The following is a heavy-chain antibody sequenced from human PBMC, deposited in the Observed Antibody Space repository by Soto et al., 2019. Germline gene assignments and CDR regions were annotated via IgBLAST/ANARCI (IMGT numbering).Heavy chain of an antibody. CDR2: ISSNGVGT. CDR3: ARRARPDFYYMDV. CDR1: GFTLSGYA. Sequence: EVQLAESGGGLVQPGGSLRLSCAASGFTLSGYAMDWVRQAPGKGLEYVSGISSNGVGTYYANSVQGRFTISRDNSKNTVYLQMGNLRPEDMAVYYCARRARPDFYYMDVWGKGTTVTVAS. V-gene: IGHV3-64*01. D-gene: IGHD6-6*01. J-gene: IGHJ6*03.